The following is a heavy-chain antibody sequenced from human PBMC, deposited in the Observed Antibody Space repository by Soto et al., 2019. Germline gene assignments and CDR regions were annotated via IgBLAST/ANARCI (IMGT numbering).Heavy chain of an antibody. D-gene: IGHD7-27*01. J-gene: IGHJ6*01. CDR1: GFPFSIYG. CDR2: IWYDGSNK. V-gene: IGHV3-33*01. CDR3: EREWGIGDYGMDV. Sequence: PGGSLRLSCAASGFPFSIYGMHLVRQSPGKGLEWVAFIWYDGSNKYYADSVKGRFTISRDNSKNTLYLQMNSLRAEDTAVYYCEREWGIGDYGMDVWGELTRITVSS.